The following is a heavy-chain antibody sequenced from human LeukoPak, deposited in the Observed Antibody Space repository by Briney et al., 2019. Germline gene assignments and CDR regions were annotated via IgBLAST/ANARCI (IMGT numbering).Heavy chain of an antibody. CDR3: ARVVAGYSYGYYFDY. CDR1: GGSISSGSYY. Sequence: SETLSLTCTVSGGSISSGSYYWSWIRQPAGKGLEWIGRIYTSGSTNYNPSLKSRVTISVDTSKNQFSLKLSSVTAADTAVYYCARVVAGYSYGYYFDYWGQGTLVTVSS. J-gene: IGHJ4*02. D-gene: IGHD5-18*01. CDR2: IYTSGST. V-gene: IGHV4-61*02.